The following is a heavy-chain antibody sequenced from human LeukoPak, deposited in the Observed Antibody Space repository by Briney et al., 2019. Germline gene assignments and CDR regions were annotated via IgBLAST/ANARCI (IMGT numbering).Heavy chain of an antibody. V-gene: IGHV3-74*01. CDR3: AKDFLGGSGNGSPFDF. Sequence: GGSLRLSCAASGFTFSSYWMHWVRQAPGKGLVWVSRINTDGSSTSYADSVKGRFTISRDNAKNTLYLQMSSLRPDDTAVYYCAKDFLGGSGNGSPFDFWGQGTLATVSS. CDR1: GFTFSSYW. CDR2: INTDGSST. J-gene: IGHJ4*01. D-gene: IGHD2-8*01.